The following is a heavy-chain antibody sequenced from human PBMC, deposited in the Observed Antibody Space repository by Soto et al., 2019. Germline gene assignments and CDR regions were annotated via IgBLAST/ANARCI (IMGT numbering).Heavy chain of an antibody. J-gene: IGHJ6*03. CDR3: ARDSGAEVVAPPEARYMDV. CDR2: ISSFNGNT. Sequence: QVNLVQSGAEVKRPGASVKISCKASGFTFTNYGFSWVRLAPGQGLEWLGWISSFNGNTNYPQKNHGRITMTTDTSTTTVYMELRSLTPDDTAVYFCARDSGAEVVAPPEARYMDVWGKGTTVTVSS. CDR1: GFTFTNYG. D-gene: IGHD6-25*01. V-gene: IGHV1-18*01.